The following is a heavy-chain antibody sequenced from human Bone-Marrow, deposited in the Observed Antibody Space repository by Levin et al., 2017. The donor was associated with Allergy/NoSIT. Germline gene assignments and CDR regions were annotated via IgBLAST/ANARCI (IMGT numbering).Heavy chain of an antibody. Sequence: LRLSCSVSGGSISSGRYYFTWVRQSAGKGLEWIGRIYTTGSTNYNPSLESRVTISRDTFKKQVYLTLSSVTAADTAVYYCARDRLASLSYYSMDVWGRGTTVIVSS. CDR1: GGSISSGRYY. J-gene: IGHJ6*03. V-gene: IGHV4-61*02. CDR3: ARDRLASLSYYSMDV. CDR2: IYTTGST.